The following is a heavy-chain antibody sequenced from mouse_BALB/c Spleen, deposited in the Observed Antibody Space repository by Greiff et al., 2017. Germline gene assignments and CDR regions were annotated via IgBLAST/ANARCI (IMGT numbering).Heavy chain of an antibody. J-gene: IGHJ3*01. CDR3: TRSRGFAY. V-gene: IGHV1-15*01. CDR2: IDPETGGT. CDR1: GYTFTDYE. Sequence: VQLQQSGAELVRPGASVTLSCKASGYTFTDYEMHWVKQTPVHGLEWIGAIDPETGGTAYNQKFKGKATLTADKSSSTAYMELRSLTSEDSAVYYCTRSRGFAYWGQGTLVTVSA.